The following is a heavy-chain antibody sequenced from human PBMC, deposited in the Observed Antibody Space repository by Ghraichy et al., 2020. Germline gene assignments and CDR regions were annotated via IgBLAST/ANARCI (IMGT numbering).Heavy chain of an antibody. CDR2: IYSGGST. D-gene: IGHD6-13*01. CDR3: ASITARMYSSSWYFHY. J-gene: IGHJ4*02. V-gene: IGHV3-53*01. Sequence: GGSLRLSCAASGFTVSSNYMSWVRQAPGKGLAWVSVIYSGGSTYYADSVKGRFTISRDNSKNTLYLQMNSLRAEDTAVYYCASITARMYSSSWYFHYLGQRTLATVSS. CDR1: GFTVSSNY.